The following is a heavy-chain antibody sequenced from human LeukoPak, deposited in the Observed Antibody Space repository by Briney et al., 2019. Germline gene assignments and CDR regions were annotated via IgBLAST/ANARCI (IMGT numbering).Heavy chain of an antibody. Sequence: GGSLGLSCAASGLIFSSYGMHWVRQAPGEGLEWVAYIRHDESKTFYADSVKGRFTISRDNSKNTLYLQMHSLRAEDTALYYCAKPVIPSAYQGTYYMDVWGKGTTVTVSS. J-gene: IGHJ6*03. CDR2: IRHDESKT. CDR3: AKPVIPSAYQGTYYMDV. CDR1: GLIFSSYG. D-gene: IGHD3-16*01. V-gene: IGHV3-30*02.